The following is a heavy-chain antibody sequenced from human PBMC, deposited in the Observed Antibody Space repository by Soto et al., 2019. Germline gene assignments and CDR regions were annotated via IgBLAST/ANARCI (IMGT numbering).Heavy chain of an antibody. CDR3: ANSPVPDDYRIRSDD. J-gene: IGHJ4*02. CDR2: ISGSGGST. CDR1: GFTFSSYA. D-gene: IGHD4-4*01. Sequence: GGSLRLSCAASGFTFSSYAMSWVRQAPGKGLEWVSAISGSGGSTYYADSVKGRFTISRDNSKNTLYLQMNSLRAEDTAVYYCANSPVPDDYRIRSDDWGQGTLVTVSS. V-gene: IGHV3-23*01.